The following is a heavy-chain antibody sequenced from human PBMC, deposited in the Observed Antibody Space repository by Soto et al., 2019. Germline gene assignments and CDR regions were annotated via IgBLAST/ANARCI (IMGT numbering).Heavy chain of an antibody. J-gene: IGHJ5*02. CDR1: GGSISSYY. CDR2: IYYSGST. Sequence: SETLSLTCTVSGGSISSYYWSWIRQPPGKGLEWIGYIYYSGSTNYNPSLKSRVTISVDTSKNQFSLKLSSVTAADTAVYYCARLTRIAGGGFAPWGQGPLFPVS. CDR3: ARLTRIAGGGFAP. D-gene: IGHD1-26*01. V-gene: IGHV4-59*01.